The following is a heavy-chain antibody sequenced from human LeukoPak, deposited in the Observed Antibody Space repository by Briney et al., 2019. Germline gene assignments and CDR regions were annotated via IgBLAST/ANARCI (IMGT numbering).Heavy chain of an antibody. V-gene: IGHV4-30-4*01. Sequence: SQTLSLTCTVSGGSISSGDYYWSWIRQPPGKGLEWIGYIYYSGSTYYNPSLKSRVTISVDTSKNQFSLKLSSVTAADTAVYYCARAGNGAYHHDILTGYSYYFDYWGQGTLVTVSS. CDR1: GGSISSGDYY. D-gene: IGHD3-9*01. CDR2: IYYSGST. J-gene: IGHJ4*02. CDR3: ARAGNGAYHHDILTGYSYYFDY.